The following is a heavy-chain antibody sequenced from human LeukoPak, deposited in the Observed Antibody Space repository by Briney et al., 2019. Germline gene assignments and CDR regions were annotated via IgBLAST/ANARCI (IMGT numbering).Heavy chain of an antibody. CDR1: GYSFTSYW. CDR2: IYPGDSDT. V-gene: IGHV5-51*01. Sequence: GESLKISCKGSGYSFTSYWIGWVRQMPGKGLEWMGIIYPGDSDTRYSPSFQGQVTISADKSISTAYLQWSSLKASDAAMYYCARQKYSYGYVFDYWGQGTLVTVSS. J-gene: IGHJ4*02. D-gene: IGHD5-18*01. CDR3: ARQKYSYGYVFDY.